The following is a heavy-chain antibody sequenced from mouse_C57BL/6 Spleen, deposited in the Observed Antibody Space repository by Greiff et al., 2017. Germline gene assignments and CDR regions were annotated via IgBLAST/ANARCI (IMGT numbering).Heavy chain of an antibody. V-gene: IGHV5-17*01. CDR2: ISSGSSTI. CDR3: ASLYDHYWYFDV. CDR1: GFTFSDYG. J-gene: IGHJ1*03. D-gene: IGHD2-3*01. Sequence: EVKLMESGGGLVKPGGSLKLSCAASGFTFSDYGMHWVRQAPEKGLEWVAYISSGSSTIYYADTVKGRFTISRDNAKNTLFLQMTSLRSEDTAMYYCASLYDHYWYFDVWGTGTTVTVSS.